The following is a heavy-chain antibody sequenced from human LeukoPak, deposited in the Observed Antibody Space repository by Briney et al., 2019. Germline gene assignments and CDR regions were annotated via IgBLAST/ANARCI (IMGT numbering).Heavy chain of an antibody. Sequence: EASVKVSCKASGYTFTSYGISWVRQAPGQGLEWMGWISAYNGNTNYAQKLQGRVTMTTDTSTSTAYMELRSLRSDDTAVYYCARAGYYGSGSYYAYFDYWGQGTLVTVSS. CDR1: GYTFTSYG. J-gene: IGHJ4*02. CDR3: ARAGYYGSGSYYAYFDY. CDR2: ISAYNGNT. D-gene: IGHD3-10*01. V-gene: IGHV1-18*01.